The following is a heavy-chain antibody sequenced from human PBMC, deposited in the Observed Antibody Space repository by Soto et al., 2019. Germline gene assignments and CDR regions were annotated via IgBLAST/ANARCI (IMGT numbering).Heavy chain of an antibody. CDR2: ITYGHYT. D-gene: IGHD3-16*01. CDR1: GFTFSSFA. CDR3: VKYTTTESLGEH. Sequence: PGGSLRLSCAASGFTFSSFAMAWVRQAPGKGLQWVGGITYGHYTFYTDSVKGRFTISRDNSENALYLQMSGLRAEDTAVYYCVKYTTTESLGEHWGLGTLVTVSS. V-gene: IGHV3-23*01. J-gene: IGHJ1*01.